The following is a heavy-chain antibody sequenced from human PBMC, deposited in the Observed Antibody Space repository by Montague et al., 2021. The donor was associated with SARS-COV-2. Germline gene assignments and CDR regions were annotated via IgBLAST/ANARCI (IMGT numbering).Heavy chain of an antibody. CDR2: INHSGRT. V-gene: IGHV4-34*01. D-gene: IGHD6-13*01. J-gene: IGHJ2*01. CDR3: TRGPVFSNSWYSLPTLDQRPSWYFDL. Sequence: SETLSLTCAVYGVSFSGYYWSWIRQAPGKGLEGIGEINHSGRTXXXPSXXXRVTISVDTSTNQFSLNLNSVTAADTAVYYCTRGPVFSNSWYSLPTLDQRPSWYFDLWGRGTLVIVSS. CDR1: GVSFSGYY.